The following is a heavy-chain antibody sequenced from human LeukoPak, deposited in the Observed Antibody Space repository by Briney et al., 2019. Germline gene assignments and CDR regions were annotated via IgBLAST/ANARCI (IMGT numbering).Heavy chain of an antibody. V-gene: IGHV3-30-3*01. D-gene: IGHD3-3*01. CDR1: GFTFSSYA. J-gene: IGHJ6*03. CDR3: AGYYDFWSAVYHFYYMDV. Sequence: GGSLRLSCADSGFTFSSYAVHWVRQAPGKGLEWVAVISSDGSQKYYADSVKGRFTLSRDNSKNTLYLQMDRLRVEDTALYHCAGYYDFWSAVYHFYYMDVWGKGTTVTVSS. CDR2: ISSDGSQK.